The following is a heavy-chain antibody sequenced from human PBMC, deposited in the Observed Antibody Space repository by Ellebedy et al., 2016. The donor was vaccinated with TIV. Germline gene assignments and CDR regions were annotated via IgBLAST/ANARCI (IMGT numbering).Heavy chain of an antibody. Sequence: MPSETLSLTCAVYGGSLSGYYWSWIRQPPGKGLEWIGEINHSGSTNYNSSLKSRVTISLDTSKNQFSLKLSSVTAADTAVYYCSRGVTDQNWGQGILVIVSS. CDR1: GGSLSGYY. CDR2: INHSGST. CDR3: SRGVTDQN. D-gene: IGHD2-21*02. J-gene: IGHJ4*02. V-gene: IGHV4-34*01.